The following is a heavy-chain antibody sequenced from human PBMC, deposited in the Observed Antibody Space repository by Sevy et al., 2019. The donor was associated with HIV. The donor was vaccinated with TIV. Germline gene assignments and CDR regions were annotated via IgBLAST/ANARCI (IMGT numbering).Heavy chain of an antibody. V-gene: IGHV4-59*01. CDR1: GDSISGYY. CDR2: IYYSGIT. Sequence: SETLSLTCTVSGDSISGYYWSWIRQPPGKGLEWIGYIYYSGITNYNPSLKSQVTISADTSKNQISLNLSSVTAADTAVYYCANGISARLDYWGQGTLVTVSS. CDR3: ANGISARLDY. D-gene: IGHD6-6*01. J-gene: IGHJ4*02.